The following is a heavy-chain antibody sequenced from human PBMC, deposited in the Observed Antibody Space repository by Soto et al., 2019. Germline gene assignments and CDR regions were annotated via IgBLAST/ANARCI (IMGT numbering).Heavy chain of an antibody. Sequence: SVKVSCKASGGTFSSYAISWVRQAPGQGLEWMGGIIPIFGTANYAQKFQGRVTITADESTSTAYMELSSLRSEDTAVYYCARVYEDYCGNSGKYYYGMDVWGQGTTVTVSS. CDR2: IIPIFGTA. V-gene: IGHV1-69*13. CDR3: ARVYEDYCGNSGKYYYGMDV. D-gene: IGHD3-22*01. J-gene: IGHJ6*02. CDR1: GGTFSSYA.